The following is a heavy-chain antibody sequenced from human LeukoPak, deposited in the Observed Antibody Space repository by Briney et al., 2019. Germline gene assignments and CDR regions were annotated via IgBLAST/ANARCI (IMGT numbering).Heavy chain of an antibody. CDR1: GDSITGYY. CDR2: IYYSGST. V-gene: IGHV4-59*08. D-gene: IGHD3-9*01. J-gene: IGHJ4*02. CDR3: ARHASRALTGYPFDY. Sequence: SETLSLTCTVSGDSITGYYWSWIRQPPGKGLEWIGYIYYSGSTKYNPSLKSRVTISVDTSKNQFSLRLSSVTAADTAVCYCARHASRALTGYPFDYWGQGTLVTVSS.